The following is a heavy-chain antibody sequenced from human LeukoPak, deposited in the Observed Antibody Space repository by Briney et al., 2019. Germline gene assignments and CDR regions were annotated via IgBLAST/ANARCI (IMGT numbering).Heavy chain of an antibody. D-gene: IGHD6-19*01. CDR3: ARHVSGWGLFDY. Sequence: PSETLSLTCTVSGGSISSYYWSWIRQPPGKGLEWNGYIYDSGSTNYNPSLKSRVTISVDTSKNQFSLKLSSVTAADTAVYYCARHVSGWGLFDYWGQGTLVTVSS. CDR1: GGSISSYY. V-gene: IGHV4-59*08. J-gene: IGHJ4*02. CDR2: IYDSGST.